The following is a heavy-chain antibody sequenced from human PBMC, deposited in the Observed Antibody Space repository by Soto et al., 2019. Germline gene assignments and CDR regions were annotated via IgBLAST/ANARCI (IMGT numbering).Heavy chain of an antibody. CDR1: GCSISSYY. CDR2: IYYSGST. D-gene: IGHD2-15*01. Sequence: PSETLSLTCTVSGCSISSYYWSWIRQPPGKGLEWIGYIYYSGSTNYNPSLKSRVTISVDTSKNQFSLKLSSVTAADTAVYYCASSRLAAIFGYWGQGTLVTVSS. CDR3: ASSRLAAIFGY. V-gene: IGHV4-59*01. J-gene: IGHJ4*02.